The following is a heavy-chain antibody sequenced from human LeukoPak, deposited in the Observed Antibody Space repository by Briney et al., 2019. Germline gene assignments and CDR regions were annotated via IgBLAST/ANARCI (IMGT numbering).Heavy chain of an antibody. J-gene: IGHJ4*02. CDR1: GFTFSSYS. CDR2: ISSSGSAT. Sequence: PGGSLRLSCAASGFTFSSYSMSWVRQAPGKGLEWISYISSSGSATSHADSVKGRFTISRDNSKNTLYLQMNSLRAEDTAVYYCAKDSGGSCDYWGQGTLVTVSS. CDR3: AKDSGGSCDY. D-gene: IGHD1-26*01. V-gene: IGHV3-48*01.